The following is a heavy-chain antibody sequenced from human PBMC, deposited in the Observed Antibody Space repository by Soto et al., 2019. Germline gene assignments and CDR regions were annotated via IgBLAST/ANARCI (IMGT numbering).Heavy chain of an antibody. Sequence: EVQLLESGGGLVQPGGSLRLSCVASSGFTFTYYSMSWVRQAPGKGLEWAAHISGRADPTYYADSVQGRFTISRDNFKSTLYLHMISLRADDTAVYYCADPLPAATRYDYYDMKVWGHGTTVTVSS. V-gene: IGHV3-23*01. D-gene: IGHD2-2*01. CDR1: GFTFTYYS. J-gene: IGHJ6*02. CDR2: ISGRADPT. CDR3: ADPLPAATRYDYYDMKV.